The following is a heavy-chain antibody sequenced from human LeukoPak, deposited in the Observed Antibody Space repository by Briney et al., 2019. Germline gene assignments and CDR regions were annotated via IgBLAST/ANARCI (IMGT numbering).Heavy chain of an antibody. CDR2: ISSGGTI. V-gene: IGHV3-69-1*01. Sequence: PGGSLRLSCAASGFTFSDSEMYWVRQAPGKGLEGLSYISSGGTIYYADSVKGRFTISRDNSKKSLYLQMNSLRDEDTAVYYCARVDWGSFAFDVWGQGTMVTVSS. CDR3: ARVDWGSFAFDV. CDR1: GFTFSDSE. D-gene: IGHD7-27*01. J-gene: IGHJ3*01.